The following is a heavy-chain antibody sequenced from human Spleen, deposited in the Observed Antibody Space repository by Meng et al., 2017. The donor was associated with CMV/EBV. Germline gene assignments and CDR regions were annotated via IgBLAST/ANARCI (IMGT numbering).Heavy chain of an antibody. Sequence: ASVKVSCKTSGYTFTSYGISWVRQAPGQGLEWMGWSSAYNGNTNYAQKFQGRVTMTTDTSTSIAYMELRSLRSDDTAVYYCARDSGSYGDYYYGMDVWGQGTTVTVSS. V-gene: IGHV1-18*01. CDR1: GYTFTSYG. D-gene: IGHD1-26*01. CDR2: SSAYNGNT. J-gene: IGHJ6*02. CDR3: ARDSGSYGDYYYGMDV.